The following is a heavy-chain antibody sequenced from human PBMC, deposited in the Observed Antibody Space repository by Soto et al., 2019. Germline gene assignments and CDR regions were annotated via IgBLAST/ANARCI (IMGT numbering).Heavy chain of an antibody. CDR2: INSDGSST. CDR1: GFTFSSYW. Sequence: GGSLRLSCAASGFTFSSYWMHWVRQAPGKGLVWVSRINSDGSSTSYADSVKGRFTISRDNAKNTLYLQMNSLRAEDTAVYYCARGSPRDSGYDFAFDIWGQGTMVTVSS. D-gene: IGHD5-12*01. V-gene: IGHV3-74*01. J-gene: IGHJ3*02. CDR3: ARGSPRDSGYDFAFDI.